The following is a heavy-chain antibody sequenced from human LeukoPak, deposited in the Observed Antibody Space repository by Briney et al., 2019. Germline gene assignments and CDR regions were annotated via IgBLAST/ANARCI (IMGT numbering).Heavy chain of an antibody. D-gene: IGHD3-10*01. CDR2: ISAYNGNT. Sequence: GVSVKVSCKASGYTFTSYGISWVRQAPGQGLEWMGWISAYNGNTNYAQKLQGRVTMTTDTSTSTAYMELRSLRSDDTAVYYCAREGLVWFGESTESFFDYWGQGTLVTVSS. V-gene: IGHV1-18*04. CDR3: AREGLVWFGESTESFFDY. J-gene: IGHJ4*02. CDR1: GYTFTSYG.